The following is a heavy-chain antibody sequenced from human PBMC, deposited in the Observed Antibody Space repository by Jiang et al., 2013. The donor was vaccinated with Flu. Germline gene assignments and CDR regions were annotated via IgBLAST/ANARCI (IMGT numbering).Heavy chain of an antibody. D-gene: IGHD3-22*01. J-gene: IGHJ4*02. Sequence: ISRDNSKNTLYLQMNSLRAEDTAVYYCAKGVPDGDSSGYYLHFDYWGQGTLVTVSS. V-gene: IGHV3-23*01. CDR3: AKGVPDGDSSGYYLHFDY.